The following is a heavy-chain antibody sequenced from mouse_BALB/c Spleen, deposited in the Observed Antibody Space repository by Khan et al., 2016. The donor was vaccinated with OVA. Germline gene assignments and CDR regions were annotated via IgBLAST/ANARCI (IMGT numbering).Heavy chain of an antibody. CDR3: ARTAKIKY. V-gene: IGHV3-2*02. J-gene: IGHJ2*01. CDR1: GYSITSGYA. D-gene: IGHD3-3*01. CDR2: ISYSGST. Sequence: EVQLLETGPGLVKPSQSLSLTCTVTGYSITSGYAWNWIRQFPGNKLEWMAYISYSGSTNYNPSLKSRISITRDTSKNQFFLQLNSVTTEDTATYYCARTAKIKYWGQGTTLTVSS.